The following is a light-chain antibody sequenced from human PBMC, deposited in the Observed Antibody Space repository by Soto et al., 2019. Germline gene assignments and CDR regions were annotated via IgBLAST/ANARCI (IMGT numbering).Light chain of an antibody. CDR1: QSITIY. CDR3: QQSLTTPLT. J-gene: IGKJ4*01. CDR2: ATS. Sequence: DIQMTQSPSSLSASVGDRVTITCRASQSITIYLNWYQQKPGKAPKLLIFATSSLQSGVPSRFSGRGSGTEFTLTISSLQPEDLATYYCQQSLTTPLTFGGGTKVEIK. V-gene: IGKV1-39*01.